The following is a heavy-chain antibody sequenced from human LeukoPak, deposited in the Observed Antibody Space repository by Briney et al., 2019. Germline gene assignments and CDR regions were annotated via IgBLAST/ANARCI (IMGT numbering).Heavy chain of an antibody. Sequence: ASVKVSCKASGYTFTGYYMHWVRQAPGQGLEWMGWINPNSGGTYYAQKFQGRVTMTRDTSISTAYMELSRLRSDDTAVYYCARGGNPARSVTTVFDYWGQGTLVTVSS. CDR1: GYTFTGYY. J-gene: IGHJ4*02. D-gene: IGHD1-1*01. V-gene: IGHV1-2*02. CDR2: INPNSGGT. CDR3: ARGGNPARSVTTVFDY.